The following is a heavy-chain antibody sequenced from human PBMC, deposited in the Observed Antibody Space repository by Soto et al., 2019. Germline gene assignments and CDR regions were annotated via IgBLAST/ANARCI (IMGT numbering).Heavy chain of an antibody. CDR3: AGEYHGSGRYLYGMDV. Sequence: GASVKVSCKASGGTFSSYAISWVRQAPGQGLEWMGGIIPIFGTANYAQKFQGRVTITADESTSTAYMELSSLRSEDTAVYYCAGEYHGSGRYLYGMDVWGQGTTVTVSS. V-gene: IGHV1-69*13. D-gene: IGHD3-10*01. CDR2: IIPIFGTA. J-gene: IGHJ6*02. CDR1: GGTFSSYA.